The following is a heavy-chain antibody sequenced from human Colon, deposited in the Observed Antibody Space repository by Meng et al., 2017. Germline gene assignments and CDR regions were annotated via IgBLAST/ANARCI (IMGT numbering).Heavy chain of an antibody. Sequence: EVQLVESGGGLVEPGGSLRLSCAAFGFIFNNYRMNWVRQAPGKGLEWVSVIDYGGISTYYADSVKGRFTISRDNAKNSVSLQMNNLRAEDTAVYYCVREEYDPRDFWGQGTLVTVSS. CDR2: IDYGGIST. V-gene: IGHV3-21*01. CDR1: GFIFNNYR. J-gene: IGHJ4*02. D-gene: IGHD3-16*01. CDR3: VREEYDPRDF.